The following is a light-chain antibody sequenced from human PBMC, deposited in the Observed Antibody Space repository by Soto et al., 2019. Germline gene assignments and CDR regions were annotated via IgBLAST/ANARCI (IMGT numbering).Light chain of an antibody. CDR2: STS. Sequence: DTQMTQSPSSLSSSVGDRISITSRASQTVSTYLNWYQQKPGKSPTSLISSTSTLQSGAPSRFSGSVSGTEFNLTITSLQPEDFATYYCQQTYRTPRTFGQGTKVDTK. CDR1: QTVSTY. V-gene: IGKV1-39*01. J-gene: IGKJ1*01. CDR3: QQTYRTPRT.